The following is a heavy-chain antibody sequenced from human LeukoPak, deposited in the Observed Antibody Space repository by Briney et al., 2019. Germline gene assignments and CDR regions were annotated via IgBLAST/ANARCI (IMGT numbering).Heavy chain of an antibody. Sequence: SETLSLTCAVYGGSFSGYYWTWIRQPPGKGLEWTGEIDHSGDTYYNPSLKSRVTLSVDRSQNQFTLKLTSVTAADTAVYYCARRTKILAARPFDSWGQGTLLTVSS. V-gene: IGHV4-34*01. J-gene: IGHJ5*01. CDR3: ARRTKILAARPFDS. CDR1: GGSFSGYY. D-gene: IGHD6-13*01. CDR2: IDHSGDT.